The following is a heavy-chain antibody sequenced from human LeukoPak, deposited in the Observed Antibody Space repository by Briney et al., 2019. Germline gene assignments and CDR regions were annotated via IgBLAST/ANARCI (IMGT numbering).Heavy chain of an antibody. J-gene: IGHJ4*02. CDR3: AKGKGSGSYFPLDY. Sequence: GSVKVSCKTSGYTFTSYYMHWVRQAPGQGLEWMGRSNPNSGGTNYAQKFQGRVTMTRDTSINTAYMELSSLTSDDTAVYYCAKGKGSGSYFPLDYWGQGTPVTVSS. CDR1: GYTFTSYY. V-gene: IGHV1-2*06. CDR2: SNPNSGGT. D-gene: IGHD1-26*01.